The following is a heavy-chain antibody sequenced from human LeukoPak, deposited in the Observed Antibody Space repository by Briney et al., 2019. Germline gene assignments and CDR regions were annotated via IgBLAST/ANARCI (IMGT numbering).Heavy chain of an antibody. Sequence: GGSLRLSCAASGFTFSSYRMSWVRQAPGKGLEWVANIKQDGSEKYYVDSVKGRFTISRDNAKNSLYLQMNSLRAEDTAVYYCAREGLWGSHGTFDYWGQGTLVTVSS. CDR1: GFTFSSYR. CDR3: AREGLWGSHGTFDY. D-gene: IGHD3-16*01. CDR2: IKQDGSEK. V-gene: IGHV3-7*01. J-gene: IGHJ4*02.